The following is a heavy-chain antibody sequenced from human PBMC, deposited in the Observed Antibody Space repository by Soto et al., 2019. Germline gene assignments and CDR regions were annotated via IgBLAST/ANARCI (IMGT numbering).Heavy chain of an antibody. Sequence: GGSLRLSCAASGFTFSSYAMSWVRQAPGKGLEWVSAISGSGGSTYYADSVKGRFTISRDNSKNTLYLQMNSLRAEDAAVYYCAKDGLGDWYFDLWGRGTLVTVSS. V-gene: IGHV3-23*01. D-gene: IGHD3-16*01. CDR1: GFTFSSYA. CDR3: AKDGLGDWYFDL. J-gene: IGHJ2*01. CDR2: ISGSGGST.